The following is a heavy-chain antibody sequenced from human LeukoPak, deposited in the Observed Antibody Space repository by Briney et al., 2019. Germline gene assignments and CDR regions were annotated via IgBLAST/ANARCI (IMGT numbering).Heavy chain of an antibody. J-gene: IGHJ4*02. CDR3: ARIHNLGILAHFDY. CDR1: GFTFSHYS. Sequence: GGSLRLSCAASGFTFSHYSINWVRQAPGKGLEWVSYINSGGSTLYYADSVKGRFTISRDNAKNSLYLQMNSLRAEGTAVYYCARIHNLGILAHFDYWGQGTLVTVSS. D-gene: IGHD1-1*01. V-gene: IGHV3-48*04. CDR2: INSGGSTL.